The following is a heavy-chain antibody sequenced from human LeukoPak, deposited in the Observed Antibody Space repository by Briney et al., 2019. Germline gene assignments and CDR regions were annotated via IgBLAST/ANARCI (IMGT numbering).Heavy chain of an antibody. J-gene: IGHJ5*02. CDR2: ISSSGSTI. Sequence: GGSLRLSCAASGFTFSDYYMSWIRQAPGKGLEWVSYISSSGSTIYYADSVKGRFTISRDNAKNSLYLQMNSLRAEDTAVYYCARDYCSSTSCLTCFDPWGQGTLVTVSS. D-gene: IGHD2-2*01. V-gene: IGHV3-11*01. CDR1: GFTFSDYY. CDR3: ARDYCSSTSCLTCFDP.